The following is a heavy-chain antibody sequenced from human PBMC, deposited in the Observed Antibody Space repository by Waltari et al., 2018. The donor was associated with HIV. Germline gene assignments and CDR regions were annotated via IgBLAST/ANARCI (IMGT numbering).Heavy chain of an antibody. CDR1: GFLISRSW. D-gene: IGHD4-17*01. V-gene: IGHV3-7*01. J-gene: IGHJ3*01. CDR3: ARDRGGSDYGDHAGGAFDM. CDR2: LSGEGMQR. Sequence: AASGGGLVQPGGSVRLSCGASGFLISRSWVHWVRQAPGMESGGGAKLSGEGMQRLEGGSVKGGFPVASHNGKKLGFLQMDRRRVEDTAIYYGARDRGGSDYGDHAGGAFDMWGQGT.